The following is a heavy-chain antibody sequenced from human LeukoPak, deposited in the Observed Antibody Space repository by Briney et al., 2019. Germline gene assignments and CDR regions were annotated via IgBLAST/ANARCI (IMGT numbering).Heavy chain of an antibody. J-gene: IGHJ6*03. CDR1: GYTFTSYD. CDR2: MNPILGIA. V-gene: IGHV1-8*03. Sequence: ASVKVSCKASGYTFTSYDINWVRQATGQGLEWMGRMNPILGIANYAQKFQGRVTITGDTSISTAYMELSSLRSEDTAVYCCARGTKRWIQRGAKHSVVSYYYMYVWGKRTTGSASS. D-gene: IGHD5-24*01. CDR3: ARGTKRWIQRGAKHSVVSYYYMYV.